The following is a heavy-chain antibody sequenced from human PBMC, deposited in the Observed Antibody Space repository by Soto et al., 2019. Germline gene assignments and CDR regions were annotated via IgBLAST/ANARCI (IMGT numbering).Heavy chain of an antibody. CDR3: AKDRDWERWLGPHDAFEI. CDR2: ISADSRAI. CDR1: GFNFQIYS. D-gene: IGHD6-19*01. Sequence: DVQLVESGGGLVHPGGSLRLSCAASGFNFQIYSMNWVRQAPGKGLEWLSYISADSRAIYYADSVKGRFTVSRDNGKSALHLQMNSLRDEDTAVYYCAKDRDWERWLGPHDAFEIWGQGKMVAVSS. V-gene: IGHV3-48*02. J-gene: IGHJ3*02.